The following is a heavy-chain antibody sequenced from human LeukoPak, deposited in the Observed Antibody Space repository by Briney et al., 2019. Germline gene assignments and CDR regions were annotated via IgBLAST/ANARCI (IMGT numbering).Heavy chain of an antibody. CDR2: IRYDGSNK. CDR3: AKGGYCSSTSCPVDY. V-gene: IGHV3-30*02. D-gene: IGHD2-2*01. J-gene: IGHJ4*02. Sequence: GGSLRLSCAASGFTFSSYGMHWVRQAPGKGLEWVAFIRYDGSNKYYADSVKGRFTISRDNSKNTLYLQMNSLRAEDTAVYYCAKGGYCSSTSCPVDYWXQGTLVTVSS. CDR1: GFTFSSYG.